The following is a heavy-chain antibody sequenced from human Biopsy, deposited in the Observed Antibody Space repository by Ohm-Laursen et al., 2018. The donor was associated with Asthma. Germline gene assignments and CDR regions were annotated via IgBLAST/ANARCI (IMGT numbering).Heavy chain of an antibody. Sequence: GSSVKVSCQASGYTVTRYAINWVRQAPGQGLEWMGWINTNTGNPTYAQGFTGRFVFSLDTSVNTAHLQISGLKAEDTAVYYCARMISYYHEMRAPFFDYWGQGTLVTVSS. V-gene: IGHV7-4-1*02. CDR3: ARMISYYHEMRAPFFDY. D-gene: IGHD3-22*01. CDR2: INTNTGNP. CDR1: GYTVTRYA. J-gene: IGHJ4*02.